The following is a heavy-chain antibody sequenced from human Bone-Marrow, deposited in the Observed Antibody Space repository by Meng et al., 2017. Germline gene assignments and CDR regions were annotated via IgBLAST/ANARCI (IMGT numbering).Heavy chain of an antibody. CDR2: ISYDGSNK. CDR3: AKDIVQLERQDAFDI. V-gene: IGHV3-30*04. D-gene: IGHD1-1*01. CDR1: GFTFSSYA. J-gene: IGHJ3*02. Sequence: GESLKISCAASGFTFSSYAMHWVRQAPGKGLEWVAVISYDGSNKYYADSVKGRFTISRDNSKNTLYLQMNSLRAEDTAVYYCAKDIVQLERQDAFDIWGQGTMVTVSS.